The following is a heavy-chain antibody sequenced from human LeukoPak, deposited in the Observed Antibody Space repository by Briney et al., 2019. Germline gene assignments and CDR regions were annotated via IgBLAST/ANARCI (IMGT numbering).Heavy chain of an antibody. CDR1: VYTFTSYY. D-gene: IGHD3-22*01. Sequence: SVKVSCKASVYTFTSYYMHWVRQAPGQGLEWMGGITPIFGTANYAQKFQGRVTITADESTSTAYMELSSLRSEDTAVYYCASLQHYYDSSGYYYPPSDYWGQGTLVTVSS. CDR2: ITPIFGTA. J-gene: IGHJ4*02. V-gene: IGHV1-69*13. CDR3: ASLQHYYDSSGYYYPPSDY.